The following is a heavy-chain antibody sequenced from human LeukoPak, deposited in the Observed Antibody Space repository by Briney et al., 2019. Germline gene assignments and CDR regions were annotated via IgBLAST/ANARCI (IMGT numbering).Heavy chain of an antibody. J-gene: IGHJ4*02. Sequence: SETLSLTCTVSGGPFNNFYWSWLRQSAGKGLEWIGRIYTTGSTNYNPSLKSRVTMSVDTSKNQFSLRLSSVTAADTAVYYCARDPGGYCSGGSCYPHYWGQGTLVTVSS. V-gene: IGHV4-4*07. D-gene: IGHD2-15*01. CDR3: ARDPGGYCSGGSCYPHY. CDR1: GGPFNNFY. CDR2: IYTTGST.